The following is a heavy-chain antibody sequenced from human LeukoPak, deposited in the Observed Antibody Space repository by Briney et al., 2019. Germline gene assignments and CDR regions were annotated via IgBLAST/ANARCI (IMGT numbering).Heavy chain of an antibody. V-gene: IGHV4-34*01. D-gene: IGHD6-19*01. Sequence: SETLSLTCAVYGGSFSGYYWSWIRQPPGKGLEWIGEINHSGSTNYNPSLKSRVTISVDTSKNQFSLKLSSVTAADTAVYYCARRYSRGWGEAFDYWGQGTLVTVSS. CDR2: INHSGST. J-gene: IGHJ4*02. CDR3: ARRYSRGWGEAFDY. CDR1: GGSFSGYY.